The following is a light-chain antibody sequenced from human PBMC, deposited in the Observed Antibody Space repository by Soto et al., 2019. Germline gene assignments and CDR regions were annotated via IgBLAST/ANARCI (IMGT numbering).Light chain of an antibody. J-gene: IGKJ5*01. CDR1: QTISTY. CDR3: QQSYSSPVT. V-gene: IGKV1-39*01. CDR2: AAS. Sequence: IQMTHSPSSLSASVGDRATITCRASQTISTYLNWYQQKPGKAPKVLIYAASILQGGVPSRFSGSGSGTDFTLTISSLQPEDFATYYCQQSYSSPVTCGQGTRL.